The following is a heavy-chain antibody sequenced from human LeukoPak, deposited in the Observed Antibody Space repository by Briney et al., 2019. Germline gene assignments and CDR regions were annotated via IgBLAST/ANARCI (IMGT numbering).Heavy chain of an antibody. Sequence: PGGSLRLSCAASRLLLDDSDMHWVRQAPGKGLEWVAFIDYSGRRRHYGDSVKGRFIISRDDSKNTVSLDMSGLRTEDTAVYYCARNSGGYCSGGSCAYYYYYIDVWGKGTTVTVSS. J-gene: IGHJ6*03. D-gene: IGHD2-15*01. CDR2: IDYSGRRR. CDR1: RLLLDDSD. V-gene: IGHV3-30*03. CDR3: ARNSGGYCSGGSCAYYYYYIDV.